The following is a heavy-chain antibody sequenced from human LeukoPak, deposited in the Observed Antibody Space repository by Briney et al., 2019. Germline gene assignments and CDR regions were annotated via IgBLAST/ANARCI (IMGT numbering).Heavy chain of an antibody. CDR3: ARAFGVGPEPHAFDI. D-gene: IGHD3-3*01. Sequence: GGSLRLSCAASGFPFSSYSMTWARQAPGKGLEWVANIKEDGSGTNYVDSVKGRFTISRDNAKNSLYLQMNSLRAEDTAVYYCARAFGVGPEPHAFDIWGQGTMVTVSS. V-gene: IGHV3-7*01. J-gene: IGHJ3*02. CDR1: GFPFSSYS. CDR2: IKEDGSGT.